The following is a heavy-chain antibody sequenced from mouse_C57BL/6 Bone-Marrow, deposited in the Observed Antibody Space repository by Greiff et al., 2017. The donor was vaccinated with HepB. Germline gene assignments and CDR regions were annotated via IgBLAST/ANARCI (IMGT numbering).Heavy chain of an antibody. J-gene: IGHJ4*01. D-gene: IGHD2-4*01. CDR3: ANYDYDGYAMDY. Sequence: VQLQQPGAELVKPGASVKLSCKASGYTFTSYWMQWVKQRPGQGLEWIGEIDPSDSYTNYNQKFKGKATVTVDTSSSTAYMQLSSLTSEDSAVYYCANYDYDGYAMDYWGQGTSVTVSS. CDR1: GYTFTSYW. V-gene: IGHV1-50*01. CDR2: IDPSDSYT.